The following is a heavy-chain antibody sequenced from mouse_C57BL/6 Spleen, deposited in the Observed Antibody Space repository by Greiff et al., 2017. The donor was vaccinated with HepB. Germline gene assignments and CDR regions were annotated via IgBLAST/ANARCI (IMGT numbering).Heavy chain of an antibody. J-gene: IGHJ4*01. Sequence: QVQLQQPGAELVKPGASVKMSCKASGYTFTSYWITWVKQRPGQGLEWIGDIYPGSGSTNYNEKFKSKATLTVDTSSSTAYMQLSSLTSEDSAVYYCARIMITGLYYYAMDYWGQGTSVTVAS. V-gene: IGHV1-55*01. D-gene: IGHD2-4*01. CDR2: IYPGSGST. CDR1: GYTFTSYW. CDR3: ARIMITGLYYYAMDY.